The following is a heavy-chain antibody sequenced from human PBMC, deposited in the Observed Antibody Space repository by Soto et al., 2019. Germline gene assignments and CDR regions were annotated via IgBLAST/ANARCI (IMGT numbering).Heavy chain of an antibody. J-gene: IGHJ6*02. CDR1: GGTFSSYA. CDR2: IIPIFGTA. V-gene: IGHV1-69*01. D-gene: IGHD3-10*01. CDR3: ARDQALGAPAVRDVSAYYYSGMDV. Sequence: QVQLVQSGAEVKKPGSSVKVSCKASGGTFSSYAISWVRQAPGQGLEWMGGIIPIFGTANYAQKFQGRVTITADESTSTAYMELSRLRSEDTAVYYCARDQALGAPAVRDVSAYYYSGMDVWGQGTTVTVSS.